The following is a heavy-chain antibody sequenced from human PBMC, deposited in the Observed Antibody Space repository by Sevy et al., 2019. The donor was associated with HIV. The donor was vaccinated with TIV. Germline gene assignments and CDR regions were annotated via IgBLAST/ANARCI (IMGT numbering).Heavy chain of an antibody. CDR1: GFTFSSYS. Sequence: GGSLRLSCGASGFTFSSYSMNWVRQAPGKGLEWVSSISTSSTYIYYADSVKGRITISRDNAKNSLYLQMNSLRVEDTAVYYCARAKNDYIWGSYRPTFDYWGQGTLVTVSS. CDR2: ISTSSTYI. D-gene: IGHD3-16*02. CDR3: ARAKNDYIWGSYRPTFDY. V-gene: IGHV3-21*01. J-gene: IGHJ4*02.